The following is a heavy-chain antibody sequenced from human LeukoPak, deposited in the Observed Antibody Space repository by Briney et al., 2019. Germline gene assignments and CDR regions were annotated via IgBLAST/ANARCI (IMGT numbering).Heavy chain of an antibody. D-gene: IGHD2-15*01. Sequence: ASVKVSCKASGYTFTGYYMHWVRQAPGQGLEWMGRINPNSGGTNYAQKFQGRVTMTGDTSISTAYMELGRLRSDDTAVYYCARVGRYCSGGSCYWLLDFDYWGQGTLVTVSS. CDR3: ARVGRYCSGGSCYWLLDFDY. CDR2: INPNSGGT. J-gene: IGHJ4*02. CDR1: GYTFTGYY. V-gene: IGHV1-2*06.